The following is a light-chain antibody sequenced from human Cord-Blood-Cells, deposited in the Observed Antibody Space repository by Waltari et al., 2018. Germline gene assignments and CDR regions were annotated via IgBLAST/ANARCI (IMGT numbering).Light chain of an antibody. J-gene: IGKJ5*01. CDR1: QSISSW. CDR3: QQYYSYLIT. Sequence: DIQMTQSPSTLSASVGDRVTITCRASQSISSWLAWYQQKPGKAPKLLIYTASSLESGVPSRFSGSGSGTEFTLTISSLQPDDFATYYCQQYYSYLITFGQGTQLEIK. CDR2: TAS. V-gene: IGKV1-5*03.